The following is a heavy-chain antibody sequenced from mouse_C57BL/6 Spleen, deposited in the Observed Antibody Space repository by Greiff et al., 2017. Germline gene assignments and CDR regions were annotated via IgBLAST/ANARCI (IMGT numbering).Heavy chain of an antibody. J-gene: IGHJ4*01. CDR3: ARRGGGYYEDAMDY. CDR1: GYTFTDYN. D-gene: IGHD2-3*01. V-gene: IGHV1-18*01. CDR2: INPNNGGT. Sequence: EVQRVESGPELVKPGASVKIPCKASGYTFTDYNMDWVKQSHGKSLEWIGDINPNNGGTIYNQKFKGKATLTVDKSSSTAYMELRSLTSEDTAVYYCARRGGGYYEDAMDYWGQGTSVTVSS.